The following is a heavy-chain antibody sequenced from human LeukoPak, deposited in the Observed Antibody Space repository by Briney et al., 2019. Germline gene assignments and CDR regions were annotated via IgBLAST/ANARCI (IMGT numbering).Heavy chain of an antibody. V-gene: IGHV4-59*01. CDR1: GGSISSYY. Sequence: SETLSLTCTVSGGSISSYYWSWIRQPPGKGLEWIGYIYYSGSTNYNPSLKSRVTISVDTSKNQFSLKLSSVTAADTAVYYCAGHPPPSIAAADPYYFDYWGQGTLVTVSS. D-gene: IGHD6-13*01. CDR2: IYYSGST. CDR3: AGHPPPSIAAADPYYFDY. J-gene: IGHJ4*02.